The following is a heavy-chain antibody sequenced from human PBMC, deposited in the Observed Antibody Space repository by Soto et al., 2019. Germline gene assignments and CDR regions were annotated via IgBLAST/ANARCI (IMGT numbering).Heavy chain of an antibody. CDR2: ITPVSGTA. CDR3: ARGDGYSYLVAFDM. D-gene: IGHD5-18*01. J-gene: IGHJ3*02. V-gene: IGHV1-69*01. CDR1: GGTFSSFT. Sequence: QVQLVQSGAEVRKPGSSVKVSCKASGGTFSSFTIIWVRQAPGQGLEWMGGITPVSGTANYAQKFHDRVTITADESTSTAYMELSSLRSEDTAVYYCARGDGYSYLVAFDMWGQGAMVTVSS.